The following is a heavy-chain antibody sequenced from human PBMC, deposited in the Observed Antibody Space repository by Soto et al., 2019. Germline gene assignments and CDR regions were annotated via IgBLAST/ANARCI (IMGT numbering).Heavy chain of an antibody. V-gene: IGHV1-18*01. CDR2: ISGFNGNT. J-gene: IGHJ4*02. Sequence: ASVKVSCKASGYTFNFYGITWVRQAPGQGLEWMGWISGFNGNTNYAADLQGRVTMTTDTSTSTAYMELRGLRSDDTAVYYCAGIGVSSGHESPDFDSWGQGTLVTVSS. CDR3: AGIGVSSGHESPDFDS. D-gene: IGHD3-16*01. CDR1: GYTFNFYG.